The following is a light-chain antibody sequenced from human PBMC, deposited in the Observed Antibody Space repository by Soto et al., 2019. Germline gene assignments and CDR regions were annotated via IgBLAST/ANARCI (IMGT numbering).Light chain of an antibody. Sequence: EIVMTQSPATLSVSPGDSATLSCRASQSVSNNLAWYHQKPGQAPRVLIYGASIRATGVPARFSGGGSGTEFTLTISSLQSEDFALFYCQQYYNWPLTFGQGTKVDIK. V-gene: IGKV3-15*01. CDR2: GAS. CDR3: QQYYNWPLT. CDR1: QSVSNN. J-gene: IGKJ1*01.